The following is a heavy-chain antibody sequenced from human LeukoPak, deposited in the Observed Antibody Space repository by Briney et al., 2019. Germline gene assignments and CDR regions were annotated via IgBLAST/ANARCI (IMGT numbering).Heavy chain of an antibody. Sequence: GGSLRLSCAASGFTFSSYAMHWVRQAPGKGLEWVAVISYDGSNKYYADSVKGRFTISRDNSKNTLYLQMNSLRAEDTAVYYCAREDYYDSGSFGPWGQGTLVTVSS. CDR1: GFTFSSYA. V-gene: IGHV3-30*04. CDR2: ISYDGSNK. CDR3: AREDYYDSGSFGP. D-gene: IGHD3-22*01. J-gene: IGHJ5*02.